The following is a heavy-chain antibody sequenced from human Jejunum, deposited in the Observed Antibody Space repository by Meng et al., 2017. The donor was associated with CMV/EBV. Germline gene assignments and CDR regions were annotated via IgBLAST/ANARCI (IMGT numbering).Heavy chain of an antibody. CDR3: ARHQNGGTYPLDY. V-gene: IGHV4-59*08. J-gene: IGHJ4*02. CDR1: GGSISTYY. Sequence: GQLTAAGPGLVRPSETLSLACAVSGGSISTYYWSWIRQPPGKGLEWIGNNYYSGSTNYNPSLASRVTISVDSSKNQFSLKLSSVTAADTAVYYCARHQNGGTYPLDYWGQGTLVTVSS. D-gene: IGHD3-16*02. CDR2: NYYSGST.